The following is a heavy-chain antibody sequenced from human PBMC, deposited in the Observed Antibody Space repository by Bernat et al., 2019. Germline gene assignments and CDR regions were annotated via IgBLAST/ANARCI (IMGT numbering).Heavy chain of an antibody. CDR1: GGSISSHDDY. D-gene: IGHD6-19*01. Sequence: QLQLQESGPGLVKPSETLSLTCIVSGGSISSHDDYWALIRQPPGKGLEWIGSIFYTGSTYYNPSLKSRLTMSVDTSKNQFSLQLSSVNATDTAVYYCARRRSDRNWFDPWGQGTLVTVSS. CDR2: IFYTGST. CDR3: ARRRSDRNWFDP. J-gene: IGHJ5*02. V-gene: IGHV4-39*01.